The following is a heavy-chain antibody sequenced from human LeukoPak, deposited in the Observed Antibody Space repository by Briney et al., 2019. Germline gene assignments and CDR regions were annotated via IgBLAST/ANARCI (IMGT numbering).Heavy chain of an antibody. CDR1: GGTFSSYA. Sequence: GSSVKVSCKASGGTFSSYAISWVRQAPGQGLEWMGGIIPIFGTANYAQKFQGRVTITTDKSTSTAYMELSSLRSEDTAVYYCARDRGYCSSTSCYTDFNYYYYYMDAWGKGTTVTVSS. J-gene: IGHJ6*03. V-gene: IGHV1-69*05. CDR3: ARDRGYCSSTSCYTDFNYYYYYMDA. D-gene: IGHD2-2*02. CDR2: IIPIFGTA.